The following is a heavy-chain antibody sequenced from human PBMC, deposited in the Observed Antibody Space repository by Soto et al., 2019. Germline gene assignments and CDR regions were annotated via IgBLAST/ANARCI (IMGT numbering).Heavy chain of an antibody. CDR3: VRSVYYYYYGMDV. CDR2: IWYDGSNK. J-gene: IGHJ6*02. V-gene: IGHV3-33*01. Sequence: GGSLRLSCAASGFTFSSYGMHWVRQAPGKGLEWVAVIWYDGSNKYYADSVKGRFTISRDNSKNTLYLQMNSLRAEDTAVYYCVRSVYYYYYGMDVWGQGTTVTVSS. CDR1: GFTFSSYG.